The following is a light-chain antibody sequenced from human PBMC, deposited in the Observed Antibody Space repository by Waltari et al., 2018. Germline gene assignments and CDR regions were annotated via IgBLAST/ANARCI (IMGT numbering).Light chain of an antibody. J-gene: IGKJ2*01. V-gene: IGKV3-15*01. Sequence: EIVMTQSPATLSVSPGERATLSCRASQSVSSKLAWYQQKPGQAPRLLIYGASTRATGIPARFSGSGSGTEFTLTISSLQSEDFAVYYCQQYNNWPWYTFGQGTKLDIK. CDR3: QQYNNWPWYT. CDR1: QSVSSK. CDR2: GAS.